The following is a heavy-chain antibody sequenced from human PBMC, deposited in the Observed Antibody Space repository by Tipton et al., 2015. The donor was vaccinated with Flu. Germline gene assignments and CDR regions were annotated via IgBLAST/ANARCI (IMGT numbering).Heavy chain of an antibody. V-gene: IGHV4-59*01. Sequence: TLSLTCTVPGGSISSYYWSWIRQPPGKGLEWIGYIYYSGSTNYNPSLKSRVTISVDTSKNQFSLKLSSVTAADTAVYYCARRYYDSSGPLDYWGQGTLVTVTS. CDR3: ARRYYDSSGPLDY. J-gene: IGHJ4*02. CDR2: IYYSGST. CDR1: GGSISSYY. D-gene: IGHD3-22*01.